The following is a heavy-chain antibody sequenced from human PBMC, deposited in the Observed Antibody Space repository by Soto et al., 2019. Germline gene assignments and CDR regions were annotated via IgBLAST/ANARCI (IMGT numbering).Heavy chain of an antibody. J-gene: IGHJ4*02. D-gene: IGHD3-22*01. Sequence: VKVSRKGSVYSITIYGSSWVRQAPGQGLEWMGWSSAYNGNTNYAQKLQCRVTMTNDTSTNTAYMELRSLRSDDTAVYYCARDNYYDSSGYPGWGHSQGNSFDYWGQGTLVTVSS. V-gene: IGHV1-18*01. CDR3: ARDNYYDSSGYPGWGHSQGNSFDY. CDR1: VYSITIYG. CDR2: SSAYNGNT.